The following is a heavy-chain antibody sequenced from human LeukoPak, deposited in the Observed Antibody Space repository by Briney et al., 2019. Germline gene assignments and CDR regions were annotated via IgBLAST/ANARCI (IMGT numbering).Heavy chain of an antibody. J-gene: IGHJ4*02. CDR3: AKDAPYCSGGSCPWDY. CDR1: GFTFSSYG. D-gene: IGHD2-15*01. V-gene: IGHV3-30*18. CDR2: ISYDGSNK. Sequence: GRSLRLSCAASGFTFSSYGMHWVRQAPGKGLEWVAVISYDGSNKYYADSVKGRLTISRDNSKNTLYLQMNSLRAEDTAVYYCAKDAPYCSGGSCPWDYWGQGTLVTVSS.